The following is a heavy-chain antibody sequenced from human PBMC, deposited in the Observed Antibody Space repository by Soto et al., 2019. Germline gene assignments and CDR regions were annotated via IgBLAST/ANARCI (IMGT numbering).Heavy chain of an antibody. CDR3: ARYERGYSGRPFDY. V-gene: IGHV4-59*12. CDR1: GGSISSYH. Sequence: PSETLSLTCTVSGGSISSYHWSWIRQPPGKGLEWIGYIYYSGSTYYNPSLKSRVTISVDTSKNQFSLKLSSVTAADTAVYYCARYERGYSGRPFDYWGQGTLVTVSS. CDR2: IYYSGST. D-gene: IGHD5-12*01. J-gene: IGHJ4*02.